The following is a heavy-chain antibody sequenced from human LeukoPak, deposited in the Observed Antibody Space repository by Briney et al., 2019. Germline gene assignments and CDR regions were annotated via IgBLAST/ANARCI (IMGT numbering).Heavy chain of an antibody. D-gene: IGHD4/OR15-4a*01. Sequence: SETLSLTCTVSGGSISSSSYYWGWIRQPPGKGLEWIGSIYYSGSTYYNPSLKSRVTISVDTSKSQFSLKLSSVTAADTAVYYCARLYGGYFDYWGQGTLVTVSS. CDR2: IYYSGST. V-gene: IGHV4-39*01. J-gene: IGHJ4*02. CDR1: GGSISSSSYY. CDR3: ARLYGGYFDY.